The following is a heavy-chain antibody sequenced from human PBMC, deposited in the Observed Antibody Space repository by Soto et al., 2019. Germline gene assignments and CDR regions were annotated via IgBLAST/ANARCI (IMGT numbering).Heavy chain of an antibody. CDR1: GFAFSNYA. J-gene: IGHJ4*02. V-gene: IGHV3-23*01. Sequence: LRLSCAASGFAFSNYAMSWVRQSPGKGLEWISSLTGGGDNPHYAESVKGRFTISRDNSKSTLFLQINSLSDGDTAVYYCARGGSGWYPFDYWGQGTLVTVSS. CDR3: ARGGSGWYPFDY. CDR2: LTGGGDNP. D-gene: IGHD6-19*01.